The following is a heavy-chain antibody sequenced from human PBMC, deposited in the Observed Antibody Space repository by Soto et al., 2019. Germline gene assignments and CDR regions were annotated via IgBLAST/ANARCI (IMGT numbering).Heavy chain of an antibody. Sequence: QVQLVESGGGVVQPGRSLRLSCAASGFTFSNYGMHWVRQAPGKGLEWVAGIWYDGSNKYYVDSVKGRFTISRDNSKXXLXXQMNSLRAEDTAVYNCARDRGVTAAALRVYYGMDVWGQGTTVTVSS. CDR3: ARDRGVTAAALRVYYGMDV. D-gene: IGHD6-13*01. V-gene: IGHV3-33*01. J-gene: IGHJ6*02. CDR2: IWYDGSNK. CDR1: GFTFSNYG.